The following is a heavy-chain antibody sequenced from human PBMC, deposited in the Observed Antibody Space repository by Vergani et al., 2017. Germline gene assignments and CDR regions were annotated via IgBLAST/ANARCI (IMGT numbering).Heavy chain of an antibody. J-gene: IGHJ4*02. V-gene: IGHV3-9*01. D-gene: IGHD3-22*01. CDR1: GFTFDDYA. CDR3: AKAASRNYYDSSGYYKY. CDR2: ISWNSGSI. Sequence: EVQLLESGGGLVQPGGSLRLSCAASGFTFDDYAMHWVRQAPGKGLEWVSGISWNSGSIGYADSVKGRFTISRDNAKNSLYLQMNSLRAEDTALYYCAKAASRNYYDSSGYYKYWGQGTLVTVSS.